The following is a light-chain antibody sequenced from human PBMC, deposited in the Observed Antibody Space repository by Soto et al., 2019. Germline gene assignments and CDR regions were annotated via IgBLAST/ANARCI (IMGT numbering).Light chain of an antibody. Sequence: EIVLTQSPGTLSLSPGETATLSCRASQSVISTFLSWYQQKPGQAPRLLIYGAFTRAAGIPDRFSGSGSETDFTLTIRRLEPEDFAVYFCQQYDNSRLSFGGGTKVEIK. CDR2: GAF. J-gene: IGKJ4*01. V-gene: IGKV3-20*01. CDR3: QQYDNSRLS. CDR1: QSVISTF.